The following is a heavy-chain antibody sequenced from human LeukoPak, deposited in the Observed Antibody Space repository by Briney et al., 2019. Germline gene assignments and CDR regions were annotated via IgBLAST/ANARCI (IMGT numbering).Heavy chain of an antibody. CDR2: ISYDGSNK. J-gene: IGHJ4*02. Sequence: PGRSLRLSCAASGFTFSSYAMHWVRQAAGKGLEWVAVISYDGSNKYYADSVKGRFTISRDNSKNTLYLQMNSLRAEGTAVYYCARLFRVVVPAANTHFDYWGQGTLVTVSS. CDR3: ARLFRVVVPAANTHFDY. D-gene: IGHD2-2*01. V-gene: IGHV3-30*04. CDR1: GFTFSSYA.